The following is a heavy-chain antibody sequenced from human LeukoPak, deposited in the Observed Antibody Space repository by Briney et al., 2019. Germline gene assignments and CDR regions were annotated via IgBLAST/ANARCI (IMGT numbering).Heavy chain of an antibody. V-gene: IGHV4-34*01. D-gene: IGHD3-10*01. CDR1: GGSFSGYY. J-gene: IGHJ4*02. CDR2: INHSGST. CDR3: ASKSGSYSAVGY. Sequence: SKTLSLTCAVHGGSFSGYYWSWIRQPPGKGLEWIGEINHSGSTNYNPSLKSRVTISVDTSKNQFSLKLSSVTAADTAVYYCASKSGSYSAVGYWGQGTLVTVSS.